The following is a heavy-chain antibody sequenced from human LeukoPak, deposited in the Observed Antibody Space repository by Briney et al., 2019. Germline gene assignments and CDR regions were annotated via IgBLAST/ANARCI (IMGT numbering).Heavy chain of an antibody. Sequence: ASVKLSCKASGYTLTDYYMHWVRQAPRQGLERIRWINPNSSGTNYAQKFQGRVTMTRATSISTAYMELSRLRSDDTAVYYCAKGYDFWSGYYLAAEYFQHWGQGTLVTVSS. CDR2: INPNSSGT. J-gene: IGHJ1*01. CDR3: AKGYDFWSGYYLAAEYFQH. CDR1: GYTLTDYY. D-gene: IGHD3-3*01. V-gene: IGHV1-2*02.